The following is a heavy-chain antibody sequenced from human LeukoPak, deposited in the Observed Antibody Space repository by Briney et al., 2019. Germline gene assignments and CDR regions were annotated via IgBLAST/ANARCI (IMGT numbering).Heavy chain of an antibody. CDR1: GGSISSYN. J-gene: IGHJ4*02. CDR2: IYYSGST. V-gene: IGHV4-59*13. CDR3: ARGDFWSGFDC. D-gene: IGHD3-3*01. Sequence: SETLSLTCTVSGGSISSYNWSWIRQPPGEGLEWIGYIYYSGSTNYNPSLKSRVTISVDTSKNQFSLKLSSVTAADTVVYYCARGDFWSGFDCWGQGTLVTVSS.